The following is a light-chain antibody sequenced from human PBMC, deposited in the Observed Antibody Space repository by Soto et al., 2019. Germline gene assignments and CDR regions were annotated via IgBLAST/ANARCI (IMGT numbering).Light chain of an antibody. CDR1: QSVSSN. CDR2: DAS. CDR3: QQRGNWPIT. J-gene: IGKJ5*01. V-gene: IGKV3-11*01. Sequence: EIVLTQSPATLSLSPGERATLSCRASQSVSSNLACYQQKPAQPPRPLIYDASNRATGIPARFSGSGSGTDFTLTISSLEPEDFAVYYCQQRGNWPITFGQGTRLEIK.